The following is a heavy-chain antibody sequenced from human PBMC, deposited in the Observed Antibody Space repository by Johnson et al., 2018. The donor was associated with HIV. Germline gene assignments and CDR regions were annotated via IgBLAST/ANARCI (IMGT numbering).Heavy chain of an antibody. D-gene: IGHD1-7*01. CDR3: ARDRAWNYEGAFDI. V-gene: IGHV3-53*01. CDR1: GFTVSSNY. Sequence: MQLVESGGGLIQPGGSLRLSCAASGFTVSSNYMSWVRQAPGKGLEWVSVIYSGGSTYYADSVKGRFTISRDNSKNTLYLQMNSLRAEDTAVYYCARDRAWNYEGAFDIWGQGTMVTVSS. CDR2: IYSGGST. J-gene: IGHJ3*02.